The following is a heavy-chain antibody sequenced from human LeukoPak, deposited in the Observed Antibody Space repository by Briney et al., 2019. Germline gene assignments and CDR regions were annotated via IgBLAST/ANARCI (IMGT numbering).Heavy chain of an antibody. CDR1: GGSISSSNW. CDR3: ARHDIVVVPAAPSGFDP. D-gene: IGHD2-2*01. V-gene: IGHV4-4*02. CDR2: IYHSEST. J-gene: IGHJ5*02. Sequence: SGTLSLTCAVSGGSISSSNWWSWVRQPPGKGLEWIGEIYHSESTNYNPSLKSRVTISVDKSKNQFSLKLSSVTAADTAAYYCARHDIVVVPAAPSGFDPWGQGTLVTVSS.